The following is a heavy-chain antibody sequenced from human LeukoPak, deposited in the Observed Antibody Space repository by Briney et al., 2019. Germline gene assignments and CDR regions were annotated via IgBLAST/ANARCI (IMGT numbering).Heavy chain of an antibody. Sequence: MTSETLSLTCTVSGGSISCGGYYWSWIRQHSGKGLEWIGYIYYSGSTYYNPSLKSRVTISVDTSKNQFSLKLSSVTAADTAVYYCAREQLDNYFDYWGQGTLVTVSS. D-gene: IGHD5-18*01. J-gene: IGHJ4*02. CDR2: IYYSGST. CDR3: AREQLDNYFDY. CDR1: GGSISCGGYY. V-gene: IGHV4-31*03.